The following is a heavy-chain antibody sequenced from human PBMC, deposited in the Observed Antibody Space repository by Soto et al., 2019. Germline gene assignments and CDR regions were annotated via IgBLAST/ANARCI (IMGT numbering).Heavy chain of an antibody. CDR2: IYYSGST. J-gene: IGHJ3*02. CDR3: AVVMSKTSIAVAGPDDAFDI. V-gene: IGHV4-61*01. D-gene: IGHD6-19*01. Sequence: ASETLSLTCTVSGGSVSSGSYYWSWIRQPPGKGLEWIGYIYYSGSTNYNPSLKSRVTISVDTSKNQFSLKLSSVTAADTAVYYCAVVMSKTSIAVAGPDDAFDIWGQGTMVTVSS. CDR1: GGSVSSGSYY.